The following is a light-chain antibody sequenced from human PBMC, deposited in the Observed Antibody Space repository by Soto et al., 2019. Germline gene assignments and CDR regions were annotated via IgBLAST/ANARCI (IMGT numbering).Light chain of an antibody. Sequence: QSVLTQPASVSGSPGQSITISCTGTSSDVGSYNYVSWYQQHPGKAPRLMIYASSNRPSGVSHRFSGSRSGNTASLTISGLQAEDEADYFCSSYTSGSTLYVFGSGTKVTVL. CDR3: SSYTSGSTLYV. CDR1: SSDVGSYNY. V-gene: IGLV2-14*01. CDR2: ASS. J-gene: IGLJ1*01.